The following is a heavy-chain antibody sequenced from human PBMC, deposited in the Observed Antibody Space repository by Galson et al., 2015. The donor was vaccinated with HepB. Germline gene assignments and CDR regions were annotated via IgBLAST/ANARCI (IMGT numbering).Heavy chain of an antibody. Sequence: ETLSLTCTVSGGSISSYYWSWIRQPPGKGLEWIGYIYYSGSTNYNPSLKSRVTISLDTPKNQFSLKLNSVTAADTAVYYCVRSGHGLIFMDYWGQGTLVTVSS. CDR2: IYYSGST. J-gene: IGHJ4*02. CDR3: VRSGHGLIFMDY. V-gene: IGHV4-59*01. D-gene: IGHD3/OR15-3a*01. CDR1: GGSISSYY.